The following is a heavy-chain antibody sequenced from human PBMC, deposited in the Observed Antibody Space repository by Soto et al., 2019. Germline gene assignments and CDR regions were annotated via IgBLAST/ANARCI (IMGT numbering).Heavy chain of an antibody. Sequence: QVQLVQSGAEVKKPGASVKVSCTASGYTFTDCSIHWVRQAPGQGLEWMGWINTGHGNTQYSLKFQDRVTITSESSATTAYMELSSLTSEDTAVYYCARAPWRATVSYWYFDVWGRGTLVTVSS. CDR2: INTGHGNT. V-gene: IGHV1-3*04. CDR1: GYTFTDCS. J-gene: IGHJ2*01. CDR3: ARAPWRATVSYWYFDV. D-gene: IGHD1-1*01.